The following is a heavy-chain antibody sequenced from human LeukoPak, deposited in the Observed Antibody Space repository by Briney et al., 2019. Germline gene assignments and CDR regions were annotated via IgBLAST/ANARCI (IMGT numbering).Heavy chain of an antibody. CDR3: ARDGRMATTDTEQFDY. CDR1: GFTFGDYA. CDR2: ISTSRSYI. J-gene: IGHJ4*02. D-gene: IGHD5-24*01. V-gene: IGHV3-21*01. Sequence: PGGSLRLSCTASGFTFGDYAMSWFRQAPGKGLEWVSSISTSRSYIYYADSVKGRFTISRDNAKNSLYLQMNSLRAEDTAVYYCARDGRMATTDTEQFDYWGQGTLVTVSS.